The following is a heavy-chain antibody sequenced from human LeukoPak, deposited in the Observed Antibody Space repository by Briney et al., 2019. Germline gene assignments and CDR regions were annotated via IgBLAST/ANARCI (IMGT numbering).Heavy chain of an antibody. CDR1: GYSISSGHY. CDR2: IYHSGST. V-gene: IGHV4-38-2*01. CDR3: ARRGNSPEYYFDY. Sequence: SETLSLTCAVSGYSISSGHYWGWIRQPPGKELEWIGSIYHSGSTYYNPSLKSRVTISVDTSKNQFSLKLSSVTAADTAVYYCARRGNSPEYYFDYWGQGTLVTVSS. J-gene: IGHJ4*02. D-gene: IGHD4-23*01.